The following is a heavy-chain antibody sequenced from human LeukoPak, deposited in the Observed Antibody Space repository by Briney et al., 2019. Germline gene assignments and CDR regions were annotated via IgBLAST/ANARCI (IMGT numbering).Heavy chain of an antibody. CDR3: AAGTAADF. CDR1: GIPFSDYY. Sequence: GGSLRLSYVVSGIPFSDYYMNWIRKAPGKGLEWISYISSSSSYTDYADSVKGRFTISRDNAKSALYLQMHSLRLEDTAVYYCAAGTAADFWGQGTLVTVSS. CDR2: ISSSSSYT. V-gene: IGHV3-11*03. J-gene: IGHJ4*02. D-gene: IGHD6-13*01.